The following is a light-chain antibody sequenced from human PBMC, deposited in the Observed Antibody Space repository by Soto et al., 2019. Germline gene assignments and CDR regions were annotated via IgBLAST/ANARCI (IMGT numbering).Light chain of an antibody. CDR3: QSYDSSLSGYV. Sequence: QSVLTQPPSVSGAPGQRVTISCTGSSSNIGAGYDVHWYQQLPGRAPKLLIYDNSNRPSGVPDRFSGSKSGTSASLAITGLQAEDEADYYCQSYDSSLSGYVFGTGTKLTVL. CDR1: SSNIGAGYD. V-gene: IGLV1-40*01. J-gene: IGLJ1*01. CDR2: DNS.